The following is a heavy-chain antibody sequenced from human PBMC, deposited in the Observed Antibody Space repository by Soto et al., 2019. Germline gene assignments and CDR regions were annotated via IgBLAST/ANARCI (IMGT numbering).Heavy chain of an antibody. CDR1: GYTFTGYY. J-gene: IGHJ6*02. CDR2: INPNSGGT. V-gene: IGHV1-2*04. D-gene: IGHD6-19*01. CDR3: ARGRSGWYYYYYGMDV. Sequence: ASVKVSCKASGYTFTGYYMHWVRQAPGQGLEWMGWINPNSGGTNYAQKFQGWVTMTRDTSISTAYMELSRLRSDDTAVYYCARGRSGWYYYYYGMDVWGQGTTVTVSS.